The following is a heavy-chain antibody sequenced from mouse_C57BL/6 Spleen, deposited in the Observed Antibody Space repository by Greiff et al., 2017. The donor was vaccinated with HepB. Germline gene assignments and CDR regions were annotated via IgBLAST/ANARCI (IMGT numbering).Heavy chain of an antibody. CDR2: ISSGGSYT. J-gene: IGHJ4*01. CDR3: ARQVRYEYDRGCAKGY. CDR1: GFTFSSYG. D-gene: IGHD2-4*01. Sequence: EVKVVDSGGDLVKPGGSLKLSCAASGFTFSSYGMSWVRQTPDKRLEWVATISSGGSYTYYPASVKGRFTISRDNAKNTLYLQMSRLKSEDTAMYYCARQVRYEYDRGCAKGYWGKGTSVTVSS. V-gene: IGHV5-6*01.